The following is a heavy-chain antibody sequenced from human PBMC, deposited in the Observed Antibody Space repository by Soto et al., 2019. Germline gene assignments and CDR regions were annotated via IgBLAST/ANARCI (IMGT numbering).Heavy chain of an antibody. CDR1: GFTFSSYA. CDR2: ISGSGGST. J-gene: IGHJ4*02. Sequence: EVQLLESGGGLVQPGGSLRLSCAASGFTFSSYAMSWVRQAPGKGLEWVSAISGSGGSTYYADSVKGRFTISRDNSKNTLYLQMNSLRAEDTAVYYCAKDKQVGATETPYYFDYWGQGTLVTVSS. CDR3: AKDKQVGATETPYYFDY. D-gene: IGHD1-26*01. V-gene: IGHV3-23*01.